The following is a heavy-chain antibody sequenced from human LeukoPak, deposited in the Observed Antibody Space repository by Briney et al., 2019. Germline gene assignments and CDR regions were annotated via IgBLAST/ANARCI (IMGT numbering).Heavy chain of an antibody. J-gene: IGHJ2*01. CDR1: GGSFSGYY. D-gene: IGHD4-17*01. CDR3: ARTPRGLRGDFYWYFDL. CDR2: INHSGST. Sequence: PSETLSLTCAVYGGSFSGYYWSWIRQPPGKGLEWIGEINHSGSTYYNPSLKSRVTISVDTSKNQFSLKLSSVTAADTAVYYCARTPRGLRGDFYWYFDLWGRGTLVTVSS. V-gene: IGHV4-34*01.